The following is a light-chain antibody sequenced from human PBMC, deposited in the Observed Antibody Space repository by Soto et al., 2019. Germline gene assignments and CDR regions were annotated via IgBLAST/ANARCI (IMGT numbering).Light chain of an antibody. J-gene: IGKJ4*01. Sequence: DLQMTQSPSSLSASVGDRVTITCQASQDISNYLNCYQQKPGKAPKLLIYDASNLETGVPSRFSGSGSGTDFTFTISSLQPEDIATYYCQQYDNLPPLTFGGGTKVEIK. CDR1: QDISNY. V-gene: IGKV1-33*01. CDR2: DAS. CDR3: QQYDNLPPLT.